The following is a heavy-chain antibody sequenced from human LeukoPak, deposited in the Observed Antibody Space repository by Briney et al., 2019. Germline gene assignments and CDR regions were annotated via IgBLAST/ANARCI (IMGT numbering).Heavy chain of an antibody. Sequence: GGSLRLSCADSGYTFSSYAMSWVRQAPGKGLEWVSAISGSGGSTYYADSVKGRFTISRDNSKNTLYLQMNSLRAEDTAVYYCAKDPRGVIPRGWFDPWGQGTLVTVSS. CDR3: AKDPRGVIPRGWFDP. CDR1: GYTFSSYA. CDR2: ISGSGGST. D-gene: IGHD3-10*01. V-gene: IGHV3-23*01. J-gene: IGHJ5*02.